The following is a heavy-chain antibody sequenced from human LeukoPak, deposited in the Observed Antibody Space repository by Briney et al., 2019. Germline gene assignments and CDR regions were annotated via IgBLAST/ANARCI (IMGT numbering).Heavy chain of an antibody. D-gene: IGHD4-17*01. Sequence: PSETLSLTCTVSGASISSSSYYWTWIRQPPGKGLEWIGYIYYSGSTNYNPSLKSRVTISVDTSKNRFSLKVSSVTAADTAVYYCARDRYGDPPDYWGQGTLVTVSS. V-gene: IGHV4-61*01. CDR2: IYYSGST. CDR3: ARDRYGDPPDY. CDR1: GASISSSSYY. J-gene: IGHJ4*02.